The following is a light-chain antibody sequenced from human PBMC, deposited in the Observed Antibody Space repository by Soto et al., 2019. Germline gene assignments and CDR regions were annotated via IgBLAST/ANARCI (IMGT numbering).Light chain of an antibody. J-gene: IGLJ2*01. CDR2: GNT. V-gene: IGLV1-40*01. CDR3: QSYDSSLSGWV. Sequence: QAVVTQPPSVSGAPGQRVTISCTGSSSNIGAAYEVHWYQQLPGTAPKLLIYGNTNRPSGVPDRFSGSKSGTSASLAITGLQAEDEADYYCQSYDSSLSGWVFGGGTKVTVL. CDR1: SSNIGAAYE.